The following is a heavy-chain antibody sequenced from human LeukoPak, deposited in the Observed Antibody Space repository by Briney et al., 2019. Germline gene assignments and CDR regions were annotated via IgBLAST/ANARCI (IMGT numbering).Heavy chain of an antibody. J-gene: IGHJ6*03. V-gene: IGHV3-48*01. CDR2: ISSSSSTI. Sequence: GGSLRLSCAASGFTFSSYSMNWVRQAPGKGLEWVSYISSSSSTIYYADSVKGRFTISRDNAKNSLYLQMNSLRAEDTAVYYCARDKGWELFYYYYMDVWGKGTTVTVSS. D-gene: IGHD1-26*01. CDR3: ARDKGWELFYYYYMDV. CDR1: GFTFSSYS.